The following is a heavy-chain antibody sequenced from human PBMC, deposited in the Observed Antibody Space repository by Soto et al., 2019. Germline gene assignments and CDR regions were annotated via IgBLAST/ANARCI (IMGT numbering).Heavy chain of an antibody. CDR3: TRDSPSGSYPHFDY. Sequence: PGGSLRLSCTASGFTFGDYAMSWFRQAPGKGLEWVGFIRSKAYGGTTEYAASVKGRFTISRDDSKSIAYLQMNSLKTEDTAVYYCTRDSPSGSYPHFDYWGQGTLVTVSS. CDR2: IRSKAYGGTT. J-gene: IGHJ4*02. V-gene: IGHV3-49*03. CDR1: GFTFGDYA. D-gene: IGHD1-26*01.